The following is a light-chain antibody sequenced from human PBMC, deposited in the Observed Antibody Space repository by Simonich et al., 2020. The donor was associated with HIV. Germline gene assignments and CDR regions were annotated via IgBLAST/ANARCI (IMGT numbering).Light chain of an antibody. V-gene: IGKV2-28*01. CDR1: QSLLHSNGYNF. J-gene: IGKJ1*01. CDR2: LGS. CDR3: MQATHWPPWT. Sequence: DIVMTQSPLSLPVTPGEPASISCRSSQSLLHSNGYNFLDWYLQKPGQSPQLLIYLGSNRASGVPDRFSGSGSGTDFTLKISRVEAEDVGVYYCMQATHWPPWTFGQGTKVEIK.